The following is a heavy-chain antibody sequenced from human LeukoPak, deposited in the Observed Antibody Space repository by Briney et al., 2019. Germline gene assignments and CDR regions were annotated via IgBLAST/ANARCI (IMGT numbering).Heavy chain of an antibody. CDR1: EFTFSLYA. CDR3: ARDTYQPGRIDS. J-gene: IGHJ4*02. Sequence: GGSLRLSCAASEFTFSLYAMNWVRQAPGKGLEWVSYINDVSADIHYADSVKGRFTISRDNARNTLYLQMDSLRAEDTAVYYCARDTYQPGRIDSWGQGTLVIVSS. V-gene: IGHV3-21*05. D-gene: IGHD2-2*01. CDR2: INDVSADI.